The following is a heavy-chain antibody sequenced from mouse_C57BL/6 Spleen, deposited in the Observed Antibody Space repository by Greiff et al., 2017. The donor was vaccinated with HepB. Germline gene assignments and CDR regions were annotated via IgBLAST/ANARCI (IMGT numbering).Heavy chain of an antibody. J-gene: IGHJ2*01. Sequence: EVKLMESGPELVKPGDSVKISCKASGYSFTGYFMNWVMQSHGKSLEWIGRINPYNGDTFYNQKFKGKATLTVDKSSSTAHMELRSLTSEDSAVYYCARDYYGSFDYWGQGTTLTVSS. CDR1: GYSFTGYF. D-gene: IGHD1-1*01. V-gene: IGHV1-20*01. CDR2: INPYNGDT. CDR3: ARDYYGSFDY.